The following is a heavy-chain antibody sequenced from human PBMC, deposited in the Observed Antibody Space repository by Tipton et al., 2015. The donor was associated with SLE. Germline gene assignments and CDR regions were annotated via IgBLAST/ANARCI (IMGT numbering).Heavy chain of an antibody. J-gene: IGHJ3*02. D-gene: IGHD2-21*01. CDR2: INPSGGST. V-gene: IGHV1-46*01. CDR1: GYTFTSYY. Sequence: QLVQSGAEVKKPGASVKVSCKASGYTFTSYYMHWVRQAPGQGLEWMGIINPSGGSTSYAQKFQGRVTMTRDTSTSTVYMELSSLRSEDTAVYYCARSAIAIQGSLHAFDIWGQGTMVTVSS. CDR3: ARSAIAIQGSLHAFDI.